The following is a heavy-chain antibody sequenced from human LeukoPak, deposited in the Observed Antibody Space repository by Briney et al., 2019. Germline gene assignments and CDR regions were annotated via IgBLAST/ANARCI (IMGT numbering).Heavy chain of an antibody. D-gene: IGHD3-3*01. CDR1: GFTFSSYA. CDR2: ISGSGGST. CDR3: AKDLVPYDFWSGFDY. J-gene: IGHJ4*02. V-gene: IGHV3-23*01. Sequence: GGSLRLSCAASGFTFSSYAMSWVRQAPGKGLEWVSAISGSGGSTYYADSVKGRFTISSDNSKNTLYLQMNSLRAEDTAVYYCAKDLVPYDFWSGFDYWGQGTLVTVSS.